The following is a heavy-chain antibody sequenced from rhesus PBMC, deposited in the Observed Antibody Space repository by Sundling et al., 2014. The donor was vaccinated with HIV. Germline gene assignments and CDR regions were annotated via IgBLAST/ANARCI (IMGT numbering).Heavy chain of an antibody. CDR2: IGGTSGTT. J-gene: IGHJ1*01. CDR1: GASISSHY. CDR3: ARSYDKYEYFEF. V-gene: IGHV4-165*01. D-gene: IGHD4-35*01. Sequence: QVQLQESGPGLVKPSETLPLTCAVSGASISSHYWSWIRQAPGKGLEWIGSIGGTSGTTDYNPSLKSRVTISTDTSNHHFSLQVTSVTAADTAVYYCARSYDKYEYFEFWGQGALVTVSS.